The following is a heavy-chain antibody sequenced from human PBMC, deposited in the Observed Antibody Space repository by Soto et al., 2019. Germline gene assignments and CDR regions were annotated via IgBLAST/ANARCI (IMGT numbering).Heavy chain of an antibody. J-gene: IGHJ5*02. Sequence: ASVKVSCKASGYTFTSYGISWVRPAPGQGLEWMGWISAYNGNTNYAQKLQGRVTMTTDTSTSTAYMELRSLRSDDTAVYYCARVGDFWSGYSNWFDPWGQGTLVTVSS. D-gene: IGHD3-3*01. V-gene: IGHV1-18*01. CDR3: ARVGDFWSGYSNWFDP. CDR1: GYTFTSYG. CDR2: ISAYNGNT.